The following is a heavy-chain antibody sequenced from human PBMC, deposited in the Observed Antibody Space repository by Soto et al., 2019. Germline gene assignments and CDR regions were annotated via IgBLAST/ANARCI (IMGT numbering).Heavy chain of an antibody. D-gene: IGHD3-9*01. V-gene: IGHV1-69*02. Sequence: QVQLVQSGAEVKKPGSSVKVSCKASGGTFSSYTISWVRQAPGQGLEWMGRIIPILGIANYAQKFQGRVTIAADKSTXXAXMXXSSLRSEDTAVYYCARTGGNYDILTGYYYYYGMDVWGQGTTVTVSS. CDR3: ARTGGNYDILTGYYYYYGMDV. J-gene: IGHJ6*02. CDR1: GGTFSSYT. CDR2: IIPILGIA.